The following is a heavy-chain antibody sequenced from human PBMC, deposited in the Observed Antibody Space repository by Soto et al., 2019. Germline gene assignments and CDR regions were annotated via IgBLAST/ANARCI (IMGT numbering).Heavy chain of an antibody. D-gene: IGHD4-17*01. CDR1: GFTFSSYG. V-gene: IGHV3-48*02. CDR3: ARAALYGYDF. J-gene: IGHJ4*02. CDR2: IGSSSFTI. Sequence: GGSLRLSCAASGFTFSSYGMNWVRQAPGKGLEWVSYIGSSSFTIYYADSVKGRFTISRDNAKNSLYLQMNSLRDEDTAMYYCARAALYGYDFWGQGALVTVSS.